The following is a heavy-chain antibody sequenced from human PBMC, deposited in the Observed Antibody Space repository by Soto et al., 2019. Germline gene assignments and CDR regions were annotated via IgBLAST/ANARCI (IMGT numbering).Heavy chain of an antibody. D-gene: IGHD3-3*01. Sequence: SETLSLTCTVSGGSISSYYWSWIRQPPGKGLEWIGYIYYSGSTNYNPSLKSRVTISVGTSKNQFSLKLSSVTAADTAVYYCARVQGYDFWSGYYPQERYYYYMDVWGKGTTVTVSS. V-gene: IGHV4-59*01. CDR3: ARVQGYDFWSGYYPQERYYYYMDV. J-gene: IGHJ6*03. CDR1: GGSISSYY. CDR2: IYYSGST.